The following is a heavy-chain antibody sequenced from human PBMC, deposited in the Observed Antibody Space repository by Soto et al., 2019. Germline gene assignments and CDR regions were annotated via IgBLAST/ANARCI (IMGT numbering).Heavy chain of an antibody. CDR3: AKKGHTTPHRDYFDD. Sequence: GGSLRLSCVASGFTFSTYAMSWVRQAPGKGLEWVSAISESGGSTNCADSVKGRFTISRDNSKNTLYLQMSSLRAEDTAVYYCAKKGHTTPHRDYFDDWGQGILVTVSS. D-gene: IGHD2-2*01. V-gene: IGHV3-23*01. J-gene: IGHJ4*02. CDR2: ISESGGST. CDR1: GFTFSTYA.